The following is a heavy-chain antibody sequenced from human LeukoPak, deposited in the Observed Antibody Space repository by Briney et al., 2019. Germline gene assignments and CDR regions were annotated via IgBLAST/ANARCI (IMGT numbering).Heavy chain of an antibody. V-gene: IGHV3-30*14. CDR3: AGFSHKGI. Sequence: SGGSLRLSCAASGLTFSSYAIHWVRQAPGKGLEWVAVISYDGSNKYYADFVKGRFTISRDNSKNTLYLQMSSLRAEDTAVYYCAGFSHKGIWGQGTTVTVSS. CDR1: GLTFSSYA. J-gene: IGHJ6*02. CDR2: ISYDGSNK.